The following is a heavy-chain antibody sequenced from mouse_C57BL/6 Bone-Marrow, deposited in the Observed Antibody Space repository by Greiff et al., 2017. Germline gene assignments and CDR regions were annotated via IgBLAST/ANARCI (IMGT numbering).Heavy chain of an antibody. D-gene: IGHD2-4*01. J-gene: IGHJ1*03. Sequence: EVKLVESGGGLVKPGGSLKLSCAASGFTFSDYGMHWVRQAPEKGLEWVAYISSGSSTIYYADTVKGRFTISRDNAKNTLFLQMTSLRSEDTAMYYCARWDYDSYWYFDVWGTGTTVTVSS. CDR3: ARWDYDSYWYFDV. CDR2: ISSGSSTI. V-gene: IGHV5-17*01. CDR1: GFTFSDYG.